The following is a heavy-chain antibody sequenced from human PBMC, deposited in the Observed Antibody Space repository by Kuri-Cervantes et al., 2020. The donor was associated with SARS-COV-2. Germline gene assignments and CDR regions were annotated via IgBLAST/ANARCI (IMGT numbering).Heavy chain of an antibody. CDR2: INHSGST. V-gene: IGHV4-34*01. J-gene: IGHJ6*02. D-gene: IGHD6-19*01. Sequence: GSLRLSCAASGFTFSGYYWSWIRQPPGKGLEWIGEINHSGSTNYNPSLKSRVTISVDTSKNQFSLKLSSVTAADTAVYYCARGVGAAVAGTLITIYYYYGMDVWGQGTTVTVSS. CDR1: GFTFSGYY. CDR3: ARGVGAAVAGTLITIYYYYGMDV.